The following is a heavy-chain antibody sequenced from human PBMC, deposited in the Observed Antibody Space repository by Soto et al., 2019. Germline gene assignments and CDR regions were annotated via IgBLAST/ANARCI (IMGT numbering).Heavy chain of an antibody. Sequence: EVQLVQSRAEVKKPGESLKISCQGSGYSFTSHWIIWVRQMPGKGLEWMGIIYPSDSDTRYSPSFQGQVTISADKAISAAYQQWSSLKASDTAMVYCAGAWWSGGSCYSGFWGPGTLVTVSS. CDR3: AGAWWSGGSCYSGF. V-gene: IGHV5-51*03. CDR2: IYPSDSDT. D-gene: IGHD2-15*01. J-gene: IGHJ4*03. CDR1: GYSFTSHW.